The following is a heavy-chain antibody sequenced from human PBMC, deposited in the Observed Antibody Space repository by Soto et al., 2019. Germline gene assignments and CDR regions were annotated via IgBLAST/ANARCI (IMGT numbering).Heavy chain of an antibody. D-gene: IGHD6-13*01. Sequence: QITLKESGPTLVKPTQTLTLTCTFSGFSLSTSEVGVGWIRQPPGKALEWLALIFWNDYERYNPSLKSRITITKDISKNQVVLTMANMDSVDTATYYCAHSRVFVWFDPWGQGTLVTGSS. CDR3: AHSRVFVWFDP. CDR2: IFWNDYE. J-gene: IGHJ5*02. V-gene: IGHV2-5*01. CDR1: GFSLSTSEVG.